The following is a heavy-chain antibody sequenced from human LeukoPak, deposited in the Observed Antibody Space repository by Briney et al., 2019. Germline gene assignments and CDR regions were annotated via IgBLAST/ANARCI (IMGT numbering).Heavy chain of an antibody. D-gene: IGHD6-19*01. CDR3: ARDLSSGWYYFDY. V-gene: IGHV3-21*01. J-gene: IGHJ4*02. Sequence: PGGSLRLSCAASGFTFSRYSMNWVRQAPGKGLEWVSSISSSSSYIYYADSVKGRFTISRDNAKNSLYLQMNSLRAEDTALYYCARDLSSGWYYFDYWGQGTLVTVSS. CDR2: ISSSSSYI. CDR1: GFTFSRYS.